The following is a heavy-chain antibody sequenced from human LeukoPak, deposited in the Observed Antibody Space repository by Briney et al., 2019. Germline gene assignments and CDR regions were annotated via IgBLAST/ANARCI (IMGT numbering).Heavy chain of an antibody. Sequence: GGSLRLSCAASGFRFSNYGMHWVRQSPGKGLAWAAFIRYAGSDIHYADSVKGRFTVSRDNSKNTLYLQMNSLRSEDTAVYYCAKDLGLQVGASPFDYWGQGTLVTVS. CDR2: IRYAGSDI. J-gene: IGHJ4*02. CDR3: AKDLGLQVGASPFDY. D-gene: IGHD1-26*01. V-gene: IGHV3-30*02. CDR1: GFRFSNYG.